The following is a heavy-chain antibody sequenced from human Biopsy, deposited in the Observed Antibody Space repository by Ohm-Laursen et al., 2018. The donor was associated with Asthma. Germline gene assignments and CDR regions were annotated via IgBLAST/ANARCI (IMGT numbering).Heavy chain of an antibody. V-gene: IGHV4-59*01. CDR3: ARGSMVRGNSLDV. D-gene: IGHD3-10*01. CDR1: GASLSTFY. J-gene: IGHJ6*02. CDR2: ISDGGSP. Sequence: PSETLSLTCTVSGASLSTFYWTWVRQPPGRGLAWLGHISDGGSPKYNSSLKSRLSILLDPSKNELSLKLSSVNAADTAVYFCARGSMVRGNSLDVWGPGTTVTV.